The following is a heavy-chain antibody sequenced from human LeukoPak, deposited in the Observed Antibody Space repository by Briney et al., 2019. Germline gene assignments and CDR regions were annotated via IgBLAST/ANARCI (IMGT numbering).Heavy chain of an antibody. D-gene: IGHD3-10*01. V-gene: IGHV3-48*01. CDR3: AKVGSYGMDV. J-gene: IGHJ6*02. Sequence: GGSLRLSCAASGFTFSSYNMNWVRQAPGKGLEWVSYISTSSNTIYYADSVKGRFTISRDNAKNSLYLQMNDLRAEDTAVYYCAKVGSYGMDVWGQGTTVTVSS. CDR1: GFTFSSYN. CDR2: ISTSSNTI.